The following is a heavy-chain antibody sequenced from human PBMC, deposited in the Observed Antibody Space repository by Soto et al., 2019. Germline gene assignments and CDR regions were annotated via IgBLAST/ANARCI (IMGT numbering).Heavy chain of an antibody. CDR2: IYPGASDT. CDR3: ARHVNIGNYYSYYGMDV. V-gene: IGHV5-51*01. D-gene: IGHD1-1*01. Sequence: PGASLKISCKGSGYSFTSYWIAWVRQMTGKGLEWMGSIYPGASDTRYSPSFQGPVTISADKSISTAYLQWSSLKASDTAMYYCARHVNIGNYYSYYGMDVCGQGTTVTVSS. CDR1: GYSFTSYW. J-gene: IGHJ6*02.